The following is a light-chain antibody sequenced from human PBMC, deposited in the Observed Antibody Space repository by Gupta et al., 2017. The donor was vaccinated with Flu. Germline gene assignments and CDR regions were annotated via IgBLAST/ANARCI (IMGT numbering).Light chain of an antibody. CDR2: EVT. V-gene: IGLV2-23*02. CDR1: SSDVGSYKP. J-gene: IGLJ2*01. CDR3: CSYAGSSTLV. Sequence: TSSDVGSYKPVSWYQQDPGKAPKLIIHEVTKRPSGVSDRFSGSKSGNTASLTSSGLQAEDEADYYCCSYAGSSTLVLGGGTKLTVL.